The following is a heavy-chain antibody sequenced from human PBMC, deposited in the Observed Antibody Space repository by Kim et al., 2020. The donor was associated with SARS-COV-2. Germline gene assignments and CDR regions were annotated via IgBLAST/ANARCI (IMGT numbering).Heavy chain of an antibody. Sequence: SETLSLTCAVSGGSISSSNWWSCLRHPPGKGLEWIGEVYHSGSTNYNPSLKSRVTISVDKSKNKFSLKLSSVTAADTAVYYCARRVRITMFGGVTYFDYWGQGTLVTVSS. CDR1: GGSISSSNW. CDR2: VYHSGST. CDR3: ARRVRITMFGGVTYFDY. V-gene: IGHV4-4*02. D-gene: IGHD3-3*01. J-gene: IGHJ4*02.